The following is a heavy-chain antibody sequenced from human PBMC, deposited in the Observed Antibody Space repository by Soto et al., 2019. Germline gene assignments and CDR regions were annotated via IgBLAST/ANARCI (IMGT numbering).Heavy chain of an antibody. D-gene: IGHD3-22*01. CDR2: IYYSGRS. Sequence: QLQLQESGPGLVEPSETLSLICTVSGGSINYSSSYWGWIRQPPGKGLEWIGSIYYSGRSNYSPSLKSRVTTSVDTSKNQFSLRLRSVIAADTGVYYCARHYYDRSGNYYGTDVWGQGTTVTVSS. CDR1: GGSINYSSSY. J-gene: IGHJ6*02. CDR3: ARHYYDRSGNYYGTDV. V-gene: IGHV4-39*01.